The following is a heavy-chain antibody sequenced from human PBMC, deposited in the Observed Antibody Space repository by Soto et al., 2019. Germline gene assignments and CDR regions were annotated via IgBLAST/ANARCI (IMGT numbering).Heavy chain of an antibody. CDR2: IYWDGDK. Sequence: QITLKESGPTLVKPTQTLTLNCTFSGFSLDTGGAGVGWIRQDPGTPPEWLILIYWDGDKRYNPSLKSRLTITKETSTNEVVLTMTNMDPVDTATDYCVHSRCGGDCLQAESSHWDYGVDVWGQGPTVIVSS. CDR3: VHSRCGGDCLQAESSHWDYGVDV. D-gene: IGHD2-21*02. J-gene: IGHJ6*02. CDR1: GFSLDTGGAG. V-gene: IGHV2-5*02.